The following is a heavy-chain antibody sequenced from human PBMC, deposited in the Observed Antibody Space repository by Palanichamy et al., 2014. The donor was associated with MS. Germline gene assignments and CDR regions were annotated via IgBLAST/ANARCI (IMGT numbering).Heavy chain of an antibody. CDR3: ARGRSIKMMVLIIPPDY. CDR1: GYTFTNYH. V-gene: IGHV1-46*03. CDR2: INPSGGST. D-gene: IGHD3-22*01. J-gene: IGHJ4*02. Sequence: QVQLVQSGAEVKKPGASVTVSCKASGYTFTNYHMHWVRQAPGQGLEWMGIINPSGGSTNYPQKFQGRVTMTRDTSTSTVYMELNSLRSEDTAVYYCARGRSIKMMVLIIPPDYWGQGTLVTVSS.